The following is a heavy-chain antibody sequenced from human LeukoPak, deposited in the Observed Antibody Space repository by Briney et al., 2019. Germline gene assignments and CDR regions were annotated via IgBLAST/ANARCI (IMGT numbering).Heavy chain of an antibody. CDR1: GGSISSGGYS. CDR2: IYHSGST. CDR3: ARVKGGYYYDSSGYRHGLDY. D-gene: IGHD3-22*01. V-gene: IGHV4-30-2*01. Sequence: PSETLSLTCAVSGGSISSGGYSWSWIRQPPGKGLEWIGYIYHSGSTYYNPSLKSRVTISVDTSKNQFSLKLSSVTAADTAVYYCARVKGGYYYDSSGYRHGLDYWGQGTLVTVSS. J-gene: IGHJ4*02.